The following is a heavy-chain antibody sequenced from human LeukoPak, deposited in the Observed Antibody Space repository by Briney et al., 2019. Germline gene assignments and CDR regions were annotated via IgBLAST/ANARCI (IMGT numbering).Heavy chain of an antibody. J-gene: IGHJ6*02. D-gene: IGHD3-9*01. CDR1: GFTFSSYA. CDR2: ISGSGGST. CDR3: AKSPYDILTGYYDYYYYGMDV. Sequence: QPGGSLRLSCAASGFTFSSYAMSWVRQAPGKGLEWVLAISGSGGSTYYADSVKGRFTISRDNSKNTLYLQMNSLRAEDTAVYYCAKSPYDILTGYYDYYYYGMDVWGQGTTVTVSS. V-gene: IGHV3-23*01.